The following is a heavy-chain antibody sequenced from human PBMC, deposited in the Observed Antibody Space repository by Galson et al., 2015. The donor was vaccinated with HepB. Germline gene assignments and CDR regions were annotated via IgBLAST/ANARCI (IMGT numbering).Heavy chain of an antibody. CDR1: GFIIRDYP. CDR3: TRTTTPDSGSWPYFDY. CDR2: IHTNFYSATT. V-gene: IGHV3-49*04. Sequence: SLRLSCATSGFIIRDYPLSWVRQAPGRGLEWLCFIHTNFYSATTEEAPPVEGRFTTSSGDSKNIAYLEMNSLQVDDTAVYYCTRTTTPDSGSWPYFDYWGQGVLVTVSS. D-gene: IGHD1-26*01. J-gene: IGHJ4*02.